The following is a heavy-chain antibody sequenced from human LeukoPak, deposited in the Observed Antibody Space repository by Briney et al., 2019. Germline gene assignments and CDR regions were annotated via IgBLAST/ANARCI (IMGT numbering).Heavy chain of an antibody. D-gene: IGHD3-22*01. CDR1: GGSISSYY. V-gene: IGHV4-59*01. CDR2: IYYSGST. CDR3: ARRHYDSSGSMDV. J-gene: IGHJ6*02. Sequence: PSETLSLTCTVSGGSISSYYWSWIRQPRGKGLEWIGYIYYSGSTNYNPSLKSRVTISVDTSKNQFSLKLSSVTAADTAVYYCARRHYDSSGSMDVWGQGTTVTVSS.